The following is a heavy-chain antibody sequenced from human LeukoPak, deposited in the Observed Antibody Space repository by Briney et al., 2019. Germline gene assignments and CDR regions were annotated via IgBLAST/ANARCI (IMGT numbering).Heavy chain of an antibody. J-gene: IGHJ4*02. Sequence: QPGGSLRLSCAASGFTFSSYWMSWVRQAPGKGLDWVANIKQDGSEKYYVDSVKGRFTISRDNAKNSLYLQMNNLRAEDTAVYYCARDNMRDGGIAAAGTDYWGQGTLVTVSS. CDR3: ARDNMRDGGIAAAGTDY. CDR2: IKQDGSEK. D-gene: IGHD6-13*01. CDR1: GFTFSSYW. V-gene: IGHV3-7*01.